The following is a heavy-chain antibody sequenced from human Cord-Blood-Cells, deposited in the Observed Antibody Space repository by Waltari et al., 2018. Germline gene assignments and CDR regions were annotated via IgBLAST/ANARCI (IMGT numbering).Heavy chain of an antibody. J-gene: IGHJ4*02. D-gene: IGHD4-4*01. CDR1: GFTVTGNH. Sequence: EVQLVETGGGLIQPGGSLRLPCAASGFTVTGNHMPCVARAPGKGLEVVSVIYSGGSTYYADSVKGRFTISRDNSKNTLYLQMNSLRAEDTAVYYCAGRDYDYSKSGFDYWGQGTLVTVSS. CDR2: IYSGGST. V-gene: IGHV3-53*02. CDR3: AGRDYDYSKSGFDY.